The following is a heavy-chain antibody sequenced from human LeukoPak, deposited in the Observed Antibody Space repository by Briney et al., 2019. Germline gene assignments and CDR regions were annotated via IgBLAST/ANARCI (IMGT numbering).Heavy chain of an antibody. Sequence: PSETLSLTCTVSGGSMSSYYWSWIRQPAGKGLEWIGRIYTSGSTNYNPSLNSRVTMSLDTSKKQFSLKLSSVTAADTAVYFCARSLVGAKFWFDPWGQGTLVTVSS. CDR2: IYTSGST. V-gene: IGHV4-4*07. CDR1: GGSMSSYY. D-gene: IGHD1-26*01. CDR3: ARSLVGAKFWFDP. J-gene: IGHJ5*02.